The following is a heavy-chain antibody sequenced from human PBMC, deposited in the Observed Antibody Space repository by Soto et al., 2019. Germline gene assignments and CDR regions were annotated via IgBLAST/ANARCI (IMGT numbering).Heavy chain of an antibody. J-gene: IGHJ3*02. Sequence: SETLSLTCTVSGASISGFYWSWIRKSAGKGLEWIGYVYFSGSTKYNPSLKSRVTILVDMSKNQFSLRLTSVTSADTAVYYCSRERGAVASTADAFDIWGQGTMVTVSS. V-gene: IGHV4-59*01. CDR2: VYFSGST. CDR1: GASISGFY. CDR3: SRERGAVASTADAFDI. D-gene: IGHD6-19*01.